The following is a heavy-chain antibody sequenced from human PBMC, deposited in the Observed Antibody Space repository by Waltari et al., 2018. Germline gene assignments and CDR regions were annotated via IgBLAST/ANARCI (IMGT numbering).Heavy chain of an antibody. CDR3: ARRVSTKGAFEV. V-gene: IGHV1-69*02. CDR1: GGRFGSVG. CDR2: IIPMPGIT. J-gene: IGHJ3*01. Sequence: QVQLVQSGAEVKQPGSSVKVSCKSSGGRFGSVGLHWLRQAPGQGLEWMGKIIPMPGITDYEQKFQGRLRITADRSTTTGYMELRSLGSEDTAIYYCARRVSTKGAFEVWGRGTLVTVSP. D-gene: IGHD5-12*01.